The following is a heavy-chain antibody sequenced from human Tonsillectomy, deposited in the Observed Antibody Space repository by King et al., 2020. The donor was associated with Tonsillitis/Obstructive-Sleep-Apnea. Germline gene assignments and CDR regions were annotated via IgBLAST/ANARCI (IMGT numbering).Heavy chain of an antibody. Sequence: VQLVESGGGLVKPGGSLRLSCAASGFTFSNAWMSWVRQAPGKGLEWVGRIKSKTDGGTTDYAAPVKRRFTISRDDSKNTLHLQMNSLKTEDTAVYYCTTGPYCGGDCYPDYWGQGTLVTVSS. CDR3: TTGPYCGGDCYPDY. CDR2: IKSKTDGGTT. V-gene: IGHV3-15*01. J-gene: IGHJ4*02. D-gene: IGHD2-21*01. CDR1: GFTFSNAW.